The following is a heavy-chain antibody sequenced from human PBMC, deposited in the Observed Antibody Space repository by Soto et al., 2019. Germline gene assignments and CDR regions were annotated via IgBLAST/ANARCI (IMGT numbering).Heavy chain of an antibody. V-gene: IGHV3-21*01. CDR2: ISSSSSYI. CDR1: GFTFISYS. D-gene: IGHD2-15*01. J-gene: IGHJ6*02. Sequence: GGSLRLSCAASGFTFISYSMNWVRQAPGKGLEWVSSISSSSSYIYYADSVKGRFTISRDNAKNSLYLQMNSLRAEDTAVYYCARYFLTATYYGMDVWGQGTTVTVSS. CDR3: ARYFLTATYYGMDV.